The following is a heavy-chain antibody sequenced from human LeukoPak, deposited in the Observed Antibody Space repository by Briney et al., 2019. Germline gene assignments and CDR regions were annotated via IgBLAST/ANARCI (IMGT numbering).Heavy chain of an antibody. D-gene: IGHD3-22*01. V-gene: IGHV1-69*06. CDR1: GGTFSSYA. Sequence: GASVKVSCKASGGTFSSYAISWVRQAPGQGLEWMGGIIPIFGTANYAQKFQGRVTITADKSTSTAYMELSSLRSEDTAVYYCASDRYYYDSSGYHTVWGQGTLVTVSS. J-gene: IGHJ4*02. CDR2: IIPIFGTA. CDR3: ASDRYYYDSSGYHTV.